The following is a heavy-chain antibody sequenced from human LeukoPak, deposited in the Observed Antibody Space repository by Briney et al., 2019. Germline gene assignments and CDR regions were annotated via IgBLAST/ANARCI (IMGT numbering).Heavy chain of an antibody. CDR3: VKADPAEAGLPYY. Sequence: KPGGSLRLSCAASGFTFSAYTMNWVRQAPGKGLEWVSAITSRSIQMFYADSVKGRFTISRDNAKNSVSLQMDSLRAEDTAVYYCVKADPAEAGLPYYWGQGTLVSVSS. CDR2: ITSRSIQM. V-gene: IGHV3-21*01. CDR1: GFTFSAYT. D-gene: IGHD6-19*01. J-gene: IGHJ4*02.